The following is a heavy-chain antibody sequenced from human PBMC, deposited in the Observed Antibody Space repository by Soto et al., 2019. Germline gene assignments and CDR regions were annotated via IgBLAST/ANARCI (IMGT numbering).Heavy chain of an antibody. CDR1: GYTFTSYG. CDR3: ARGGNIPSRYYYYYYMDV. Sequence: ASVKVSCKASGYTFTSYGISWVRQAPGQGLEWMGWISAYNGNTNYAQKLQGRVTMTTDTSTSTAYMELRSLRSDDTAVYYCARGGNIPSRYYYYYYMDVWGKGTTVTVSS. CDR2: ISAYNGNT. D-gene: IGHD3-16*01. J-gene: IGHJ6*03. V-gene: IGHV1-18*01.